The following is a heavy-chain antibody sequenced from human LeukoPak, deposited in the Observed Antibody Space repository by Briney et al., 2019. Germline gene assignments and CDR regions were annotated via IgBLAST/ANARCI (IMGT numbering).Heavy chain of an antibody. CDR2: IYYSGSA. V-gene: IGHV4-39*01. CDR3: ARYGVLVGAFDI. CDR1: GGSISSSSYY. J-gene: IGHJ3*02. Sequence: PSETLSLTCTVSGGSISSSSYYWGWIRQPPGKGLEWIGSIYYSGSAYYNPSLKSRVTISVDTSKNQFSLKLSSVTAADTAVYYCARYGVLVGAFDIWGQGTMVTVSS. D-gene: IGHD1-26*01.